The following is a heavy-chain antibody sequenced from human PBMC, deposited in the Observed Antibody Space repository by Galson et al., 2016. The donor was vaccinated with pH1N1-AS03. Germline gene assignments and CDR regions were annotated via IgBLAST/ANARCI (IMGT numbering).Heavy chain of an antibody. V-gene: IGHV1-2*02. CDR3: VRVIRCGGPAN. CDR1: GYTFTANY. J-gene: IGHJ4*02. D-gene: IGHD2-21*01. Sequence: SVKVSCKASGYTFTANYVHWVRQAPGQGLEWMGWINPDTGDTKFTQKFQGRVTMTRDTSASTTHLDLSRLGFDDTAMYYCVRVIRCGGPANWGQGTLVTVSS. CDR2: INPDTGDT.